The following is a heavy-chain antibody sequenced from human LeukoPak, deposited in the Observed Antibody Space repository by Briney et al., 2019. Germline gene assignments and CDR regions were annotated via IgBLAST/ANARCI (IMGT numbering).Heavy chain of an antibody. Sequence: GGSLRLSCAASGFTVSSNYMSWVRQAPGKGLEWVSAIYSGGSTYYADSVKGRFTISRDNSKNTLYLQMNSLRAEDTAVYYCARIEMATSHFDYWGQGTLVTVSS. D-gene: IGHD5-24*01. CDR2: IYSGGST. CDR3: ARIEMATSHFDY. J-gene: IGHJ4*02. V-gene: IGHV3-66*02. CDR1: GFTVSSNY.